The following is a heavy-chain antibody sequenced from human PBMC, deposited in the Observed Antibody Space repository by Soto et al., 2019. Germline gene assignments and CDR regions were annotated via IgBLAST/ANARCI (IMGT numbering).Heavy chain of an antibody. Sequence: EVQLLESGGGLVQPGGSLRLSCAASGFTFSSYAMSWVRQAPGKGLEWGLAISGRGGSTYYADSVKGRFTISRDNSKNTLYLQMNSLRAEDTAVYYCATRAYYCDISGYFDYWGQGTLVTVSS. V-gene: IGHV3-23*01. CDR2: ISGRGGST. D-gene: IGHD3-22*01. CDR1: GFTFSSYA. J-gene: IGHJ4*02. CDR3: ATRAYYCDISGYFDY.